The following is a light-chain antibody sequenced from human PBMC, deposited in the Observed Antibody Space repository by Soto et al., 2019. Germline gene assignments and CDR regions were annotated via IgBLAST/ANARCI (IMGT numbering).Light chain of an antibody. V-gene: IGLV1-51*02. CDR2: END. Sequence: QSALTQPPSVSAAPGQKVTMSCSGSSSNIGEYYVSWHQQLPGTAPKLLIYENDKRPSGIPDRFSGSKSGTSATLDITGLQTGDEADYYCATWDSSLTTFVFGTGSMVTVL. CDR1: SSNIGEYY. CDR3: ATWDSSLTTFV. J-gene: IGLJ1*01.